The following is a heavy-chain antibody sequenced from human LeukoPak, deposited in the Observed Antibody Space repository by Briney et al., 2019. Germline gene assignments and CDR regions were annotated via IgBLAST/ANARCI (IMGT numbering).Heavy chain of an antibody. J-gene: IGHJ6*02. V-gene: IGHV3-7*03. CDR2: IKQDGSEK. D-gene: IGHD6-13*01. CDR3: ARDEQLDNYYYYYGMDV. Sequence: GGSLRLSCAASGFTFSSYWMSWVRQAPGKGLEWVANIKQDGSEKYYVDSVKGRFTISRDNAKNSLYLQMNSLRAEDTAVYYCARDEQLDNYYYYYGMDVWGQGTTVTVSS. CDR1: GFTFSSYW.